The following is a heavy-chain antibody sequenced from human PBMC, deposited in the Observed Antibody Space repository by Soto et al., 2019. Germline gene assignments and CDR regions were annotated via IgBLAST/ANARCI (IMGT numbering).Heavy chain of an antibody. V-gene: IGHV1-69*02. J-gene: IGHJ5*02. D-gene: IGHD2-15*01. Sequence: QVQLVQSGAEVKKPGSSVKVSCKASGGTFSSYTISWVRQAPGQGLEWMGRIIPILGIANYAQKFQGRVTITADKSTSTAYMELSSLRSEDTAVYYWAPYCSGGSCPSPWFDPWGQGTLVTVSS. CDR3: APYCSGGSCPSPWFDP. CDR2: IIPILGIA. CDR1: GGTFSSYT.